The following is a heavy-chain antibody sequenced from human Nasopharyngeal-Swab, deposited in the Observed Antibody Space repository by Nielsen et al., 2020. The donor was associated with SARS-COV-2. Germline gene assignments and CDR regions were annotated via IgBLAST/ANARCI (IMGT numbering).Heavy chain of an antibody. Sequence: WIRQPPGKGLEWVSVISYDGNNKYYADSVEGRFTISRDTSKNTLYLQMDSLRAEDTAMYYCAKDLAKTVASATPYYYGMDVWGQGTTVTVSS. J-gene: IGHJ6*02. V-gene: IGHV3-30*18. CDR3: AKDLAKTVASATPYYYGMDV. CDR2: ISYDGNNK. D-gene: IGHD5-12*01.